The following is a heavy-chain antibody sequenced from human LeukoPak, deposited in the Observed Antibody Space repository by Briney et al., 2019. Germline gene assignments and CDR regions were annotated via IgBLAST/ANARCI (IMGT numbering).Heavy chain of an antibody. J-gene: IGHJ6*03. Sequence: SETLSLTCAVYGGSFSGYYWSWIRQPPGKGLEWIGEINHSGSTNYNPSLKSRVTISVDTSKNQFSLKLSSVTAADTAVHYCARVLRLLSNYYDSSGSPDGYYYYMDVWGKGTTVTVSS. V-gene: IGHV4-34*01. CDR3: ARVLRLLSNYYDSSGSPDGYYYYMDV. CDR2: INHSGST. CDR1: GGSFSGYY. D-gene: IGHD3-22*01.